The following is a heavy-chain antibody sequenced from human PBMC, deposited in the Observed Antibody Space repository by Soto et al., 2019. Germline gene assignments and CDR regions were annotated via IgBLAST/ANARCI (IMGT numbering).Heavy chain of an antibody. D-gene: IGHD6-13*01. CDR1: GGSISSSSYY. CDR3: ARRGSSSGYGS. CDR2: IYYSGST. J-gene: IGHJ5*02. V-gene: IGHV4-39*01. Sequence: QLQLQESGPGLVKPSETLSLTCTVSGGSISSSSYYWGWIRQPPGKGLEWIGSIYYSGSTYYNPSLKSRVTISVDTSKNQFSLNLSSVTAADTAVYYCARRGSSSGYGSWGQGTLVTVSS.